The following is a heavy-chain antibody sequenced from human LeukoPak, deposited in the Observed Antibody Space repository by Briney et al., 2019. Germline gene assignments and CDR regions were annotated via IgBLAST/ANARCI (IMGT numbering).Heavy chain of an antibody. J-gene: IGHJ6*03. CDR1: GGSISSYH. D-gene: IGHD2-15*01. V-gene: IGHV4-4*07. Sequence: SETLSLTCTVSGGSISSYHWSWIRQPAGKGLEWIGRIYASGSTNYNPSLKSRVTMSVDTSKNLFSLKLTSVTAADTAVYYCARDGGYCSGVTCYNHYYYMDVWGKGTTVTISS. CDR2: IYASGST. CDR3: ARDGGYCSGVTCYNHYYYMDV.